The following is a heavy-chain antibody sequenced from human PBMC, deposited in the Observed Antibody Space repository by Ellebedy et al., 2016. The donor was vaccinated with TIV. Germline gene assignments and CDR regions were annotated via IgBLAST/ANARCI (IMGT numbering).Heavy chain of an antibody. J-gene: IGHJ4*02. D-gene: IGHD3-3*01. Sequence: MPSETLSLTCAVYGASFSGYYWSWIRQPPGKGLEWIGEINHSGSTNYDPSLKSRVTISVATSKNQFPLKMRSVTAADTAVYYCARLTRTIFGVVQTIDYWGQGTLVTVSS. CDR2: INHSGST. CDR3: ARLTRTIFGVVQTIDY. CDR1: GASFSGYY. V-gene: IGHV4-34*01.